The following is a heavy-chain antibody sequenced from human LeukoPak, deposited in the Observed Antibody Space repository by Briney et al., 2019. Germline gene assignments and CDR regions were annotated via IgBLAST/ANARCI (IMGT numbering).Heavy chain of an antibody. CDR2: ISGSGGST. V-gene: IGHV3-23*01. D-gene: IGHD3-22*01. CDR1: GFTFSSYA. CDR3: AKEKYYDSSGYYYVY. J-gene: IGHJ4*02. Sequence: GASLRLSCAASGFTFSSYAMSWVRQAPGKGLEWVSAISGSGGSTYYADSVKGRFTISRHNSKNTLYLQMNSLRAEDTAVYYCAKEKYYDSSGYYYVYWGQGTLVTVSS.